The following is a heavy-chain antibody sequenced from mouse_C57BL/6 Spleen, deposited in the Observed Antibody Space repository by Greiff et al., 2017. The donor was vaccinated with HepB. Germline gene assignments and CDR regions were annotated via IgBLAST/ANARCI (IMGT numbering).Heavy chain of an antibody. Sequence: QVQLKQSGAELVRPGASVTLSCKASGYTFTDYEMHWVKQTPVHGLEWIGAIDPETGGTAYNQKFKGKAILTADKSSSTAYMELRSLTSEDSAVYYCTREGYYGDYWGQGTTLTVSS. J-gene: IGHJ2*01. V-gene: IGHV1-15*01. CDR1: GYTFTDYE. CDR3: TREGYYGDY. CDR2: IDPETGGT.